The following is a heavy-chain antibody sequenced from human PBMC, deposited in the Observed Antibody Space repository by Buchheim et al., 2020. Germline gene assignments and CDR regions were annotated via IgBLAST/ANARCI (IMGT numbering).Heavy chain of an antibody. CDR1: GFTFSSYG. J-gene: IGHJ4*02. V-gene: IGHV3-30*18. CDR2: ISYDGSNK. Sequence: QVQLVESGGGVVQPGRSLRLSCAASGFTFSSYGMHWVRQAPGKGLEWVAVISYDGSNKYYADSVKGRFTISRDNSKNTLYLQMNSLRAEDTAMYYCAKEKNRYFDYWGQGTL. D-gene: IGHD2/OR15-2a*01. CDR3: AKEKNRYFDY.